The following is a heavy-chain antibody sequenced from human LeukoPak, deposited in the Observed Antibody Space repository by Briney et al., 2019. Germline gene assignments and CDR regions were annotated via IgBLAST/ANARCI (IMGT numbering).Heavy chain of an antibody. V-gene: IGHV3-23*01. J-gene: IGHJ4*02. Sequence: PGGSLRLSCAASGFTFSSYAMSWVRQAPGKGLEWVSAISGSGGSTYYADSVKGRFTISRDNSKNTLYPQMNSLRAEDTAVYYCAKGDHSSSWPLYYFDYWGQGTLVTVSS. D-gene: IGHD6-13*01. CDR3: AKGDHSSSWPLYYFDY. CDR1: GFTFSSYA. CDR2: ISGSGGST.